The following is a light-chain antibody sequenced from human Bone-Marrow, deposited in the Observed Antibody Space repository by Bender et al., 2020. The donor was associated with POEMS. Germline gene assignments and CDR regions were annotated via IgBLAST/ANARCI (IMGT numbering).Light chain of an antibody. CDR2: VNNNGSH. J-gene: IGLJ3*02. CDR3: QTWGAGIQV. CDR1: SGHTTYA. V-gene: IGLV4-69*01. Sequence: QLALTHSPSASASLGASVKLTCTLSSGHTTYAIAWHQQQPGKGPRYLMKVNNNGSHTKGDGIPYRFSGSSSGAERYLTISSLQSEDAADYYCQTWGAGIQVFGGGTKVTVL.